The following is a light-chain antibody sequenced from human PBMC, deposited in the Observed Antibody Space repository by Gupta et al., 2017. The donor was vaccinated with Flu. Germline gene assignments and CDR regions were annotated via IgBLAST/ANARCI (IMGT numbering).Light chain of an antibody. J-gene: IGLJ3*02. V-gene: IGLV1-44*01. CDR2: RNN. Sequence: QSVLTPPPSASATPGQRVTISCSGSSSNIGSNTVNWYKQLPGTAPKLLIYRNNQRPSGVPDRFSGSKSGTSASLDITGLQSEDEADYSCAAWDDSLNGVVFGGGTNLTVL. CDR3: AAWDDSLNGVV. CDR1: SSNIGSNT.